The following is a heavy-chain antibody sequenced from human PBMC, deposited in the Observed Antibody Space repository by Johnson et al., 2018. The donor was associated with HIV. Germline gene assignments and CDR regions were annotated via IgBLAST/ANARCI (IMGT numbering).Heavy chain of an antibody. CDR3: ARDRVGATAFDV. D-gene: IGHD1-26*01. J-gene: IGHJ3*01. CDR2: ISFDGNLK. Sequence: QVQLVESGGGVVQPGKSLTLSCVASGLSFSNFGIHWVRQAPGKGPEWVAVISFDGNLKKYEAPVRGRFTISRDNAKNSLYLQMNRLRAEDPAVYYCARDRVGATAFDVWGQGTLVTVSS. CDR1: GLSFSNFG. V-gene: IGHV3-33*08.